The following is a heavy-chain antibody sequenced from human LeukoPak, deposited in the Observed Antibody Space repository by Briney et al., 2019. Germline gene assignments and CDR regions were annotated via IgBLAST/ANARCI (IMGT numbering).Heavy chain of an antibody. Sequence: PSETLSLTCAVYGGSFSGYYWNWIRQPPGKGLEWIGEINHSGSTKYNPSLKSRVTISVDMSKNQFSLKLSSVTAADTAVYYCASGHSGYELDYYYYYMDVWGKGTTVTVSS. V-gene: IGHV4-34*01. CDR2: INHSGST. CDR1: GGSFSGYY. J-gene: IGHJ6*03. CDR3: ASGHSGYELDYYYYYMDV. D-gene: IGHD5-12*01.